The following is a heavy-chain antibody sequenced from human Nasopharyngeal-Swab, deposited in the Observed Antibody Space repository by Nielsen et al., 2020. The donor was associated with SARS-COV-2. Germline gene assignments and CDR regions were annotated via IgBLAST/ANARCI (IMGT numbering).Heavy chain of an antibody. J-gene: IGHJ5*02. D-gene: IGHD3-22*01. CDR1: GFPFSDFY. CDR2: IGQGGTPI. V-gene: IGHV3-11*04. CDR3: ARVNHSSISA. Sequence: GESLKISCAASGFPFSDFYMSWLRQAPGKGLEWLSYIGQGGTPIYYADSVKGRFSISRENAKNSLYLQMDSLRAEDTAIYYCARVNHSSISAWGQGTVVTVSS.